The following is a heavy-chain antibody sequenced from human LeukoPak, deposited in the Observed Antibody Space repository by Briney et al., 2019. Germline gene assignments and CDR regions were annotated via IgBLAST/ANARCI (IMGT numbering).Heavy chain of an antibody. CDR3: ARGEPFDY. Sequence: GGSLRLSCAASGFTFSDYYMSWIRQAPGKGLEWVSVIYSGGSTYYADSVKGRFTISRDNSKNTLYLQMNSLRAEDTAVYYCARGEPFDYWGQGTLVTVSS. V-gene: IGHV3-66*01. J-gene: IGHJ4*02. CDR2: IYSGGST. CDR1: GFTFSDYY.